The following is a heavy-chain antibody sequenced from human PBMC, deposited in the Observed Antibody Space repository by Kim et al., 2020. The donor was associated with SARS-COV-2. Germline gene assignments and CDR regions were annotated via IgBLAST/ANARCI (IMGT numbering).Heavy chain of an antibody. CDR3: ARSKRSTIVRGVILWFDP. J-gene: IGHJ5*02. CDR2: INHSGST. V-gene: IGHV4-34*01. D-gene: IGHD3-10*01. CDR1: TCSFTAFN. Sequence: SETLSLTCAVHTCSFTAFNCGWIRQPPRKGLEWIGEINHSGSTNYNPSLKSPVTISVDTSKHQFSLKLSSVTAADTAVYYCARSKRSTIVRGVILWFDP.